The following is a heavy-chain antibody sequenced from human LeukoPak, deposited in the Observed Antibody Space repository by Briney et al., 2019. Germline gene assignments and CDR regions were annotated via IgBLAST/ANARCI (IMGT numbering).Heavy chain of an antibody. Sequence: SETLSLTCIVSGGSISSSSYYWGWIRQPPGKGLEWIGSIYYTGTAYYNPSLKSRVTISVDTSKNQFSLKLTSVTAADTAVYYCARGPPAGAFDLWGQGTMVTVSS. CDR3: ARGPPAGAFDL. CDR2: IYYTGTA. D-gene: IGHD3-10*01. V-gene: IGHV4-39*07. J-gene: IGHJ3*01. CDR1: GGSISSSSYY.